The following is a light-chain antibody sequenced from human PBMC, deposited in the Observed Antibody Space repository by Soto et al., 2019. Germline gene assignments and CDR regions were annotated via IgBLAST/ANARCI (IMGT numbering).Light chain of an antibody. CDR2: SAS. CDR1: QGIGNS. V-gene: IGKV1-27*01. CDR3: QKYNTVPAT. J-gene: IGKJ5*01. Sequence: DIQMTQSPPSLSASVGDRDTITCRASQGIGNSLAWYQQKPGTVPKLLIYSASTLQSGVPSRFSGSGSGTDFTLTISSLQPEDVAAYYCQKYNTVPATFGQGTRLEIK.